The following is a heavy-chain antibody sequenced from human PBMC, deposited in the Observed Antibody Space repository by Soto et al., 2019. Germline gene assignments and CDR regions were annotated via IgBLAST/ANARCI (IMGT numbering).Heavy chain of an antibody. Sequence: LDSGGGLVQPGGSLRLSCAASGFTFSNYAMSWVRQAPGKGLEWFSGISHSGGTSYYPDSMKCRFTISRDNSKNTFYLQMNNLRAEDTAIYYCAKAAALTGPYYFDYWGQGALVTVSS. D-gene: IGHD3-9*01. V-gene: IGHV3-23*01. CDR3: AKAAALTGPYYFDY. J-gene: IGHJ4*02. CDR1: GFTFSNYA. CDR2: ISHSGGTS.